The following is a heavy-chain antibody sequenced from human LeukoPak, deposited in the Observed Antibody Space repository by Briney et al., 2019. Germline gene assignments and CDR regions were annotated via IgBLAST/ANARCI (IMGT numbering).Heavy chain of an antibody. CDR2: TYCRSKWYN. D-gene: IGHD1-14*01. V-gene: IGHV6-1*01. CDR3: VRDDGIGLDAFDI. Sequence: SQTLSLTCAISGDSVSSDSAAWNWIRQSPSRGLEWLGRTYCRSKWYNDYAVSVKSRITINPDTSKNQFSLQLNSVTPEDTAVYYCVRDDGIGLDAFDIWGQGTMVTVSS. CDR1: GDSVSSDSAA. J-gene: IGHJ3*02.